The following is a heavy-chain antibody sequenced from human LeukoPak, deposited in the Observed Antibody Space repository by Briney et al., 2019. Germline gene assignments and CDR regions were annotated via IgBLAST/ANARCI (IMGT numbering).Heavy chain of an antibody. D-gene: IGHD5-18*01. CDR3: ARDRYSYANVPLYT. CDR2: IWNTGSNK. Sequence: PGRPLRLSCAASGFTFSSFGMHWVPHAPGKGREWVADIWNTGSNKCYGASVKGRFSISRDNSKSALYPQRNSLRADDTAVYYCARDRYSYANVPLYTWGQGTLVTVSS. CDR1: GFTFSSFG. J-gene: IGHJ5*02. V-gene: IGHV3-33*01.